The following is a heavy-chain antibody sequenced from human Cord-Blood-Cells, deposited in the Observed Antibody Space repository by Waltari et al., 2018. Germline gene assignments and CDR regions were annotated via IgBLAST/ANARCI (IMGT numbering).Heavy chain of an antibody. CDR3: ASTVAYYGSGSYWFDP. CDR2: INSDGSST. J-gene: IGHJ5*02. D-gene: IGHD3-10*01. V-gene: IGHV3-74*01. Sequence: EVQLVESGGGLVQPGGSLRLSCAASGFAFSSYWMHWARDARGKGLVWVSRINSDGSSTSYADSVKGRFTISRDNAKNTLYLQMNSLRAEDTAVYYCASTVAYYGSGSYWFDPWGQGTLVTVSS. CDR1: GFAFSSYW.